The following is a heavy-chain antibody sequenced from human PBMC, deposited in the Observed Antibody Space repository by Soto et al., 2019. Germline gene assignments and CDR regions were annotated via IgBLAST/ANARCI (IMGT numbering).Heavy chain of an antibody. CDR2: ISWNGRTR. V-gene: IGHV3-9*01. CDR3: TTGLSSSVYYIDS. CDR1: GFIFDDYV. D-gene: IGHD6-13*01. J-gene: IGHJ4*02. Sequence: GGSLRLSCAASGFIFDDYVMHWVRQAPGKGLEWVSSISWNGRTRDYADSVKGRFTISRDNAKNSLFLQMDSLRDEDTALYYCTTGLSSSVYYIDSWGPGTLVTVSS.